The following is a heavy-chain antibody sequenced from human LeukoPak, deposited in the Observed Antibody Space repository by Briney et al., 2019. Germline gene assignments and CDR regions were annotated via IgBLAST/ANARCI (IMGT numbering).Heavy chain of an antibody. CDR2: INPSGGST. D-gene: IGHD2-2*01. CDR1: GFTFTDYF. V-gene: IGHV1-46*01. CDR3: ARDGCSSTSCYDRDYYYYYYYMDV. J-gene: IGHJ6*03. Sequence: GASVQVSCKTSGFTFTDYFIHWVRQAPGQGLEWMGIINPSGGSTSYAQKFQGRVTMTRDTSTSAVYMELSSLRSEDTAVYYCARDGCSSTSCYDRDYYYYYYYMDVWGKGTTVTISS.